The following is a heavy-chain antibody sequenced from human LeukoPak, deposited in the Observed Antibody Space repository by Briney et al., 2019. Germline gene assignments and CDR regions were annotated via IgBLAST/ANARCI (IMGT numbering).Heavy chain of an antibody. V-gene: IGHV3-64*01. D-gene: IGHD3-10*01. CDR3: ARGGLLWFGELSGY. CDR1: GFTISSYA. CDR2: ISSNGGST. Sequence: QTGGSLRLSCAASGFTISSYAMHWVRQAPGKGLEYVSVISSNGGSTYYANSVKGRFTISRDNSKNTLYLQMGSLRAEDMAVYYCARGGLLWFGELSGYWGQGTLVTVSS. J-gene: IGHJ4*02.